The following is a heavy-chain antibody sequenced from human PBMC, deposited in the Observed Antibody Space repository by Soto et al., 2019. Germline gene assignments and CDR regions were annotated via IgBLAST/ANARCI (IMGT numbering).Heavy chain of an antibody. D-gene: IGHD5-12*01. CDR1: GYTFSSYY. V-gene: IGHV1-46*01. CDR2: INPSGGST. CDR3: ARTYSGYDFGY. Sequence: ASVKGSCKASGYTFSSYYRHWGRQAPGQGLEWMGIINPSGGSTSYAQKFQGRVTMTRDTSTSTVYMELSSLRSEDTAVYYCARTYSGYDFGYWGQGTLVTVSS. J-gene: IGHJ4*02.